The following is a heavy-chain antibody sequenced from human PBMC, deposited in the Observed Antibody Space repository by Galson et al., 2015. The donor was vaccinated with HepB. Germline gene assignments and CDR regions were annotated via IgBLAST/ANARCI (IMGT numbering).Heavy chain of an antibody. J-gene: IGHJ4*02. CDR1: GFTFDDYA. CDR3: AKDLGFGYLLYGPDY. V-gene: IGHV3-9*01. CDR2: INWKSDSI. D-gene: IGHD3-10*01. Sequence: SLRLSCAASGFTFDDYAMRWVRHAPGKGLEWVARINWKSDSIGYADSIKGRFTISRDNAKNSLYLQMNSLRAEDTALYYCAKDLGFGYLLYGPDYWGQGTLVTVSS.